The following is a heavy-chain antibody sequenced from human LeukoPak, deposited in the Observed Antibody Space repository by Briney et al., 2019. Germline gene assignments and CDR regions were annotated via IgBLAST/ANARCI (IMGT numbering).Heavy chain of an antibody. J-gene: IGHJ4*02. D-gene: IGHD3-3*01. CDR3: AKGARTIFGVSSIGAPDY. CDR2: ISYDGSNK. V-gene: IGHV3-30-3*01. Sequence: GGSLRLSCAASGFTFSSYAMHWVRQAPGKGLEWVAVISYDGSNKYYADSVKGRFTISRDNSKNTLFLQMNSLRAEDTAVYYCAKGARTIFGVSSIGAPDYWGQGTLVTVSS. CDR1: GFTFSSYA.